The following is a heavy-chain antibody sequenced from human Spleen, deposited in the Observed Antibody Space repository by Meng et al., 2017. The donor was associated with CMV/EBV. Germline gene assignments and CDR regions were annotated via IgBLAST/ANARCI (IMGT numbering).Heavy chain of an antibody. D-gene: IGHD4-23*01. CDR1: GFTFSYYE. V-gene: IGHV3-48*03. Sequence: GGSLRLSCAASGFTFSYYEMNWVRQAPGKGLEWVSYITRSGSTIYYADSVKGRFTFSRDNAKNSLYLQMNSLRAEDTAVYYCARDSYGGDIRSYHFDYWGQGTLVTVSS. CDR3: ARDSYGGDIRSYHFDY. J-gene: IGHJ4*02. CDR2: ITRSGSTI.